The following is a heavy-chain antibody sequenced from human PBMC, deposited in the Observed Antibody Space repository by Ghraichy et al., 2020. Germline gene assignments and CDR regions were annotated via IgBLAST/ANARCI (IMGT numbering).Heavy chain of an antibody. CDR3: ARMDSYRFRFTTYLYYGMDV. D-gene: IGHD3-16*01. CDR2: IKQDGSEK. Sequence: GGSLRLSCAASGFTFSTYWMSWVRQAPGKGLEWVANIKQDGSEKYYVDSVKGRFTISTDNAKNSLFLQMNSLRAEDTAVYYCARMDSYRFRFTTYLYYGMDVWGQGTTVSVSS. CDR1: GFTFSTYW. V-gene: IGHV3-7*01. J-gene: IGHJ6*02.